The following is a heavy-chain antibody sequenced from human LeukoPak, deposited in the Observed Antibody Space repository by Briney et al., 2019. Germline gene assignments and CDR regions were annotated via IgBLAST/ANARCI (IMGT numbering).Heavy chain of an antibody. V-gene: IGHV3-7*01. J-gene: IGHJ4*02. Sequence: GGSLRLSCVVSGFNFSNYWMNWVRQAPGKGLEWVANIKHDGSEKYYVDSVKGRFSISRDNAKKSLYLQMNSLRAEDTAVYYCARALRHCVDYWGQGTLVTVSS. CDR1: GFNFSNYW. CDR2: IKHDGSEK. CDR3: ARALRHCVDY.